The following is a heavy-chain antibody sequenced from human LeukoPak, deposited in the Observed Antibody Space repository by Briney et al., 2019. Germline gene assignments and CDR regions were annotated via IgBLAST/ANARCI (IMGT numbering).Heavy chain of an antibody. CDR1: GGSFSGYY. D-gene: IGHD1-26*01. J-gene: IGHJ4*02. Sequence: PSETLSLTCAVYGGSFSGYYWSWIRQPPGKGLEWIGEINRSGSTNYNPPLKSRVTISVDTSKNQFSLKLSSVTAADTAVYYCATSRWGRFGYWGQGTLVTVSS. CDR2: INRSGST. CDR3: ATSRWGRFGY. V-gene: IGHV4-34*01.